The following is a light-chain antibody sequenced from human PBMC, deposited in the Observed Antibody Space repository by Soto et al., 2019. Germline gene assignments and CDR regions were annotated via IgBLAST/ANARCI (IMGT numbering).Light chain of an antibody. CDR3: QQYNKWPLT. CDR2: SAS. V-gene: IGKV3-15*01. J-gene: IGKJ3*01. CDR1: QSVNNN. Sequence: EIVITQSPVTLSVSPGGRATLSCTASQSVNNNVAWYQQKPGHTPRLLIYSASIGATGTPARFSGSGSGSDFTLTISSXQSEDFAVYHCQQYNKWPLTFGPGTKVDIK.